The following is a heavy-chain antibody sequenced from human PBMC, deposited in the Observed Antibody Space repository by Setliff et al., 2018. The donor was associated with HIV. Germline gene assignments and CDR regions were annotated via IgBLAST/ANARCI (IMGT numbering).Heavy chain of an antibody. Sequence: SETLSLTCTVSGGSISSSSYYWGWIRRPPGKGLEWIGSIYYSGSTKYNPSLNSRGTISLDKPKNELSLKLTSVTAADTAVYYCARHNVITYGGLLFDYYYYGLDVWGHGTTVTVSS. CDR1: GGSISSSSYY. D-gene: IGHD3-16*01. CDR3: ARHNVITYGGLLFDYYYYGLDV. V-gene: IGHV4-39*07. CDR2: IYYSGST. J-gene: IGHJ6*02.